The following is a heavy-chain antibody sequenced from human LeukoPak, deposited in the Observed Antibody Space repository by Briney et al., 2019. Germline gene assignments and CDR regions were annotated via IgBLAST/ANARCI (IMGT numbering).Heavy chain of an antibody. CDR3: ARDSRSKGRDTVVVPAAPNNYYSYYGMDV. Sequence: SETLSLTCAVYGGSFSGYYWSWIRQPPGKGLEWIGYIYYSGSTNYNPSLKSRVTISVDTSKNQFSPKLSSVTAADTAVYYCARDSRSKGRDTVVVPAAPNNYYSYYGMDVWGQGTTVTVSS. D-gene: IGHD2-2*01. V-gene: IGHV4-59*12. CDR1: GGSFSGYY. CDR2: IYYSGST. J-gene: IGHJ6*02.